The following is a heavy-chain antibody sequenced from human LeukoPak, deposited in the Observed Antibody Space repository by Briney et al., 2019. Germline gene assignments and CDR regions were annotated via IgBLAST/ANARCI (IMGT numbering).Heavy chain of an antibody. Sequence: PSETLSLTCTVSGGSISSSSYYWGWIRQPPGKGLEWIGSIYYSGSTYYNPSLKSRVTISVDTSKNQFSLKLSSVTAADTAVYYCARGMRQPYYFDYWGQGTLVTVSS. CDR1: GGSISSSSYY. CDR2: IYYSGST. D-gene: IGHD5-18*01. J-gene: IGHJ4*02. CDR3: ARGMRQPYYFDY. V-gene: IGHV4-39*07.